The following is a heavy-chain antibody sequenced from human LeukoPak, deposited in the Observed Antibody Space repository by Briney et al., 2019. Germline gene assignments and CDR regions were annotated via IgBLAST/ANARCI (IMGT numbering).Heavy chain of an antibody. D-gene: IGHD3-22*01. Sequence: GGSLRLSCAASGFTFSTYAMSWVRQAPGKGLEWVSSISGRATNTYYADSVKGRFTISRDKSKNTLDLQMISLRAEDTAVYYCAKARYYDSSGPFDYWGQGTLVTVSS. V-gene: IGHV3-23*01. J-gene: IGHJ4*02. CDR1: GFTFSTYA. CDR3: AKARYYDSSGPFDY. CDR2: ISGRATNT.